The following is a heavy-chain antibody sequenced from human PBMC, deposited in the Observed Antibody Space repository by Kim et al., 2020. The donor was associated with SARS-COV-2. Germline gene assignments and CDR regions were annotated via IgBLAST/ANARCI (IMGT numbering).Heavy chain of an antibody. V-gene: IGHV3-7*03. J-gene: IGHJ4*02. CDR1: GFTFSTYW. D-gene: IGHD3-16*01. CDR3: ARDPGDDYFDY. Sequence: GGSLRLSCAASGFTFSTYWMAWVRQAPGKGLEWVANIRQDGYERDYVDSVKGRFTVSRDNAKNSLCLQMNSLRAEDTAVYYCARDPGDDYFDYWGQGTLVTVSS. CDR2: IRQDGYER.